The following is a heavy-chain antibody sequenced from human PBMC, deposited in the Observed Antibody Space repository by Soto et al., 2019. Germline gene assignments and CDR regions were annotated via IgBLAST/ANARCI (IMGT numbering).Heavy chain of an antibody. CDR2: INAGNGNT. CDR3: XXXXXGMDV. CDR1: GYTFTSYA. Sequence: QVQLVQSGAEVKKPGASVKVSCKASGYTFTSYAMHWVRQAPGQRLEWMGWINAGNGNTKYSQKFQGRVTITRDTXXXXXXXXXXXXXXXXXXXXXXXXXXXGMDVWGQGTTVTVSS. J-gene: IGHJ6*02. V-gene: IGHV1-3*01.